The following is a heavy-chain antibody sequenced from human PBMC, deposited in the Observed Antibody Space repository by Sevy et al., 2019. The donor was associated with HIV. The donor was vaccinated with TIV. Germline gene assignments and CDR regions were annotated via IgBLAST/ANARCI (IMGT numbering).Heavy chain of an antibody. Sequence: GGSLRLSCRASGFTLSHRALHWVRQTPGKGLEWVAAISYDGGDKYYADSVEGGFSIQGANSENTLYLQMTSLTTEDTAVYFCARDRGTRPKAILYHFDPWGQGTLVTVSS. CDR1: GFTLSHRA. CDR2: ISYDGGDK. D-gene: IGHD2-2*01. CDR3: ARDRGTRPKAILYHFDP. V-gene: IGHV3-30-3*01. J-gene: IGHJ5*02.